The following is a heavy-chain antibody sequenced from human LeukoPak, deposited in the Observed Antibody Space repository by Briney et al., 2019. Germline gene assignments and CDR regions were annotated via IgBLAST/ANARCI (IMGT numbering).Heavy chain of an antibody. CDR3: ARVRIQLWMRGYYFDY. J-gene: IGHJ4*02. D-gene: IGHD5-18*01. Sequence: SETLSLTCTVSGGSISSYYWSWIRQPPGKGLEWIGYIYYSGSTNYNLSLKSRVTISVDTSKNQFSLKLSSVTAADTAVYYCARVRIQLWMRGYYFDYWGQGTLVTVSS. CDR2: IYYSGST. V-gene: IGHV4-59*01. CDR1: GGSISSYY.